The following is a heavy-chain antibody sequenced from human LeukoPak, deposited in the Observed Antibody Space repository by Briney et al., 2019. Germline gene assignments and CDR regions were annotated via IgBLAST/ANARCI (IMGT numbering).Heavy chain of an antibody. CDR2: INHSGST. D-gene: IGHD1-20*01. CDR1: GGSFSGYY. J-gene: IGHJ6*02. Sequence: KPSETLSLTCAVYGGSFSGYYWSWIRQPPGKGLEWIGEINHSGSTNYNPSLKSRVTISVDTSKNQFSLKLSSVTAADTAVYYCARGRSRSRNWNHPYYYYGMDVWGQGTTVTVSS. CDR3: ARGRSRSRNWNHPYYYYGMDV. V-gene: IGHV4-34*01.